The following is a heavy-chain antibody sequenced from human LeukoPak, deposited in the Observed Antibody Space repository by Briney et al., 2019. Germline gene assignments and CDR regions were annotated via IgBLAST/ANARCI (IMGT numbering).Heavy chain of an antibody. D-gene: IGHD3-10*01. CDR1: GGSISSYY. J-gene: IGHJ5*02. CDR3: ARDSGTTGEVKFDP. V-gene: IGHV4-59*12. CDR2: IYYSGST. Sequence: SGPTLVKPSETLSLTCTVSGGSISSYYWSWIRQPPGKGLEWIGYIYYSGSTNYNPSLKSRVTISVDTSKNQFSLKLMSVTAADTAVYYCARDSGTTGEVKFDPWGQGTLVTVSS.